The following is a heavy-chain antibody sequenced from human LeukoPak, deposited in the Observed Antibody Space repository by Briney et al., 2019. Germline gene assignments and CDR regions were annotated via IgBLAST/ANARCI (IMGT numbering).Heavy chain of an antibody. V-gene: IGHV3-23*01. CDR3: AKGGIAAANYYYYGMDV. J-gene: IGHJ6*02. D-gene: IGHD6-13*01. Sequence: GGSLRLSCAASGFTFSSYAMSWVRQAPGKGLEWVSAISGSGGSTYYADSVKGRFTISRDNSKNTLYPQMNSLRAEDTAVYYCAKGGIAAANYYYYGMDVWGQGTTVTVSS. CDR1: GFTFSSYA. CDR2: ISGSGGST.